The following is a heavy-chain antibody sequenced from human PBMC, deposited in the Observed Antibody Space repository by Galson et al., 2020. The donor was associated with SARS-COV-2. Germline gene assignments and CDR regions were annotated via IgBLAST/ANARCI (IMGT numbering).Heavy chain of an antibody. V-gene: IGHV2-70*11. Sequence: GPTLVKPTQTLTLTCTFSGFSLSTSGMCVSWIRQPPGKALEWLARIDWDGDKHYNTSLKTRFTISKDTSKNQVVLTMTNMDPVDTATYYCARTWITGTTSRTFDYWGQGTLVTVSS. CDR2: IDWDGDK. CDR3: ARTWITGTTSRTFDY. CDR1: GFSLSTSGMC. D-gene: IGHD1-1*01. J-gene: IGHJ4*02.